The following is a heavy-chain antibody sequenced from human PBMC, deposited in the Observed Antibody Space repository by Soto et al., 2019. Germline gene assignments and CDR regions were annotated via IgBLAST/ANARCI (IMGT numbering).Heavy chain of an antibody. V-gene: IGHV4-30-4*01. J-gene: IGHJ6*02. CDR3: ARGVPQGGLLLGGMDV. CDR2: IYYSGST. CDR1: GGSISSGDYY. Sequence: QVQLQESGPGLVKPSQTLSLTCTVSGGSISSGDYYWSWIRQPPGKGLEWIGYIYYSGSTYYNPSLKSRVTISVDTSKNQFSLKLSSVTAADTAVDYCARGVPQGGLLLGGMDVWGQGTTVTVSS. D-gene: IGHD2-21*01.